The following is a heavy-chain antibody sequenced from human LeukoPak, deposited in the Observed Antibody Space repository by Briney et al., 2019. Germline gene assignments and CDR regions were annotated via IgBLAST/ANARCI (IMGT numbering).Heavy chain of an antibody. CDR2: IKSETDGGTT. J-gene: IGHJ4*02. D-gene: IGHD2-21*02. CDR3: STDLGGACCQNY. V-gene: IGHV3-15*01. Sequence: SGGSLRLSCAASGFTFNNAWMTWVRQAPGKGLEWVGRIKSETDGGTTDYAAPVKGRFTFSRDDSKTTLYLQMDSLKTEDTAVYYCSTDLGGACCQNYWGQGTLVTVSS. CDR1: GFTFNNAW.